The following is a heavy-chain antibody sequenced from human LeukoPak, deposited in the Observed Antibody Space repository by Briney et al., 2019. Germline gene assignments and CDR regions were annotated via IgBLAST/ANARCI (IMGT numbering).Heavy chain of an antibody. CDR1: GFTFSSYG. V-gene: IGHV3-23*01. J-gene: IGHJ4*02. CDR3: AKHRGYNWNDPPDY. D-gene: IGHD1-20*01. Sequence: GALRLSCAASGFTFSSYGMSWVRLAPGKGLEWVSAISGSGGSTYYADSVKGRFTISRDNSKNTLYLQMNSLRAEDTAVYYCAKHRGYNWNDPPDYWGQGTLVTVSS. CDR2: ISGSGGST.